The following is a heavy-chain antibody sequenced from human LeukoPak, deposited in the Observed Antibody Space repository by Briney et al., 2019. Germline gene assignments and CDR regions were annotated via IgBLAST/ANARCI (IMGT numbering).Heavy chain of an antibody. Sequence: PGGSLRLSCAASGFIFSSYSMNWVRQAPGKGLEWVSSISSSSSYIYYADSVKGRFTISRDNAKNSLYLQVNSLRAEDTAVYYCARDTTWSQWPMYYWGQGTLVTVSS. CDR3: ARDTTWSQWPMYY. J-gene: IGHJ4*02. CDR2: ISSSSSYI. D-gene: IGHD6-19*01. CDR1: GFIFSSYS. V-gene: IGHV3-21*01.